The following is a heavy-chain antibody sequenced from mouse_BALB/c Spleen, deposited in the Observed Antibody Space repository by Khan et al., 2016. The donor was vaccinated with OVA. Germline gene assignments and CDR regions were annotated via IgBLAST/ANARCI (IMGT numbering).Heavy chain of an antibody. CDR2: INPSTGYT. Sequence: VELVESGAELAKPGASVKMSCKASGYTFTSYWMHWVKQRPGQGLEWIGYINPSTGYTEYNQKFKDKATLTADKSSSTAYMQLSSLTSEDSAVYYCARKVHWYFDVWGAGTTVTVSS. J-gene: IGHJ1*01. CDR1: GYTFTSYW. V-gene: IGHV1-7*01. CDR3: ARKVHWYFDV.